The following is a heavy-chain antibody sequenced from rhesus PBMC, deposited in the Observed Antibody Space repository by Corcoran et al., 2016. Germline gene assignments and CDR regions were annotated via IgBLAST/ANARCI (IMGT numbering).Heavy chain of an antibody. D-gene: IGHD3-34*01. CDR3: ARGGNYFDY. J-gene: IGHJ4*01. CDR2: SYGSGSST. Sequence: QVQLQESGPGLVKPLETLSLTCAVSGASISSNYWTWIPQPPGKGLEWIGFSYGSGSSTRYNPSLKSRVTLTVDTSKSQFSLKLTFVTAADTAVYYCARGGNYFDYWGQGVLVTVSS. V-gene: IGHV4S11*01. CDR1: GASISSNY.